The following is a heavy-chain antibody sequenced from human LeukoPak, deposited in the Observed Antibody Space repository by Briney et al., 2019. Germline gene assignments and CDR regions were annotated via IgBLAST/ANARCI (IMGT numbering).Heavy chain of an antibody. CDR3: ARDWVGYCSSTSCRFDY. J-gene: IGHJ4*02. CDR1: GFTFSSYS. D-gene: IGHD2-2*01. Sequence: GGSLRLSCAASGFTFSSYSMNWVRQAPGKGLEWVSSISSSSSLIYYADSVKGRFTISRDNAKNSLYLQMNSLRAEDTAVYYCARDWVGYCSSTSCRFDYWGQGTLVTVSS. CDR2: ISSSSSLI. V-gene: IGHV3-21*01.